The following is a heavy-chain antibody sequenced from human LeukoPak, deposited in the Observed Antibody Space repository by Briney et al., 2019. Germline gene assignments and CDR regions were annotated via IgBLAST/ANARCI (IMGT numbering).Heavy chain of an antibody. V-gene: IGHV4-34*01. CDR3: ARDGFLAVDY. D-gene: IGHD3-3*01. CDR2: INHRGST. J-gene: IGHJ4*02. CDR1: GGSFSGYY. Sequence: PSETLSLTCAVYGGSFSGYYWSWIRQPPGKGLEWIGEINHRGSTNYNPSLKSRVTISVDTSKNQFSLKLSSVTPADTAVYYCARDGFLAVDYWGQGTLVTVSS.